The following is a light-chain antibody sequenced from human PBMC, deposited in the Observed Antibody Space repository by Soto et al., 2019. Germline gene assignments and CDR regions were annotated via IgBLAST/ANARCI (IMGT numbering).Light chain of an antibody. J-gene: IGKJ1*01. V-gene: IGKV4-1*01. CDR3: QQYYSTPWT. CDR1: QSILYSSSNKNY. CDR2: WAS. Sequence: DIVMTQSPDSLAVSLGERATINCKSSQSILYSSSNKNYLAWYQQKPGQPPKQLIYWASTRESGVPDRFSGSRSGTDFTLTISSLQAEDVAVYYCQQYYSTPWTFGQGTEVEIK.